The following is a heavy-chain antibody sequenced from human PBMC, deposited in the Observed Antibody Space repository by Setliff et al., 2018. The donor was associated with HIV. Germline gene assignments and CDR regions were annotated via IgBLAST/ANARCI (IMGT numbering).Heavy chain of an antibody. V-gene: IGHV4-59*11. D-gene: IGHD3-10*01. CDR3: ARVEAKVRGATYGMDV. Sequence: PSETLSLTGTVSGGSISSHYWSWIRQAPGKGLEWIGTMYFSGNARNSPSLKSRVTISVDTSKNQLSLNLTSVTAADTAVYYCARVEAKVRGATYGMDVWGQGTTVTVSS. J-gene: IGHJ6*02. CDR2: MYFSGNA. CDR1: GGSISSHY.